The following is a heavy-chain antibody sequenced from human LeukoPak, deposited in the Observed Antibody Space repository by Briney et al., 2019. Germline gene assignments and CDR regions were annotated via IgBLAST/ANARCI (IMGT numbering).Heavy chain of an antibody. CDR1: GFAFSNQA. D-gene: IGHD6-19*01. CDR2: ISDSGGSR. CDR3: VKDARRTSGWYFFDY. Sequence: PGGSLRLSRAASGFAFSNQAMGWVRQASGKGLEWVSAISDSGGSRYYADSVKGRFTISRDNSRNTLFLQMNTLRAEDTAVYCCVKDARRTSGWYFFDYWGHGTRVTVSS. V-gene: IGHV3-23*01. J-gene: IGHJ5*01.